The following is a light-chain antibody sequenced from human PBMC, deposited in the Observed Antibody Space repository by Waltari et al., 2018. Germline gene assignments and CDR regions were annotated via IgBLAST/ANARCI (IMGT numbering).Light chain of an antibody. CDR3: QQSYNTPRT. Sequence: DVQMTQSPSSLSASVGDRVTITCRASQSIASYLNWYQQKPGKAPKLLIYAASSLQSGVPSRLSGSGSGTDFTLTISSLQPEDFATYYCQQSYNTPRTFGQGTKVEIK. CDR2: AAS. V-gene: IGKV1-39*01. J-gene: IGKJ1*01. CDR1: QSIASY.